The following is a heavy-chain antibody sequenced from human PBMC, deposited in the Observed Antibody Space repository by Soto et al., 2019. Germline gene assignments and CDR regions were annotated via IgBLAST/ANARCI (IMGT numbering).Heavy chain of an antibody. V-gene: IGHV1-69*04. CDR1: GGTFNTYP. CDR2: IIPILNLA. CDR3: ARAPNRHGSGSYRVYFQH. Sequence: RASVKVSCKTSGGTFNTYPFSWVRQAPGQGLEWMGTIIPILNLATYAQKLQGRVTMTTDTSASTAYMELRSLRSDDTAVYYCARAPNRHGSGSYRVYFQHWGQGTLVTVSS. J-gene: IGHJ1*01. D-gene: IGHD3-10*01.